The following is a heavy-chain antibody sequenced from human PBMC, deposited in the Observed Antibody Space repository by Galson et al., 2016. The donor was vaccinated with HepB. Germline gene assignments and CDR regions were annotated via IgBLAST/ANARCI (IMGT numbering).Heavy chain of an antibody. D-gene: IGHD6-6*01. CDR2: IIPILALT. CDR1: GGTFSSYS. V-gene: IGHV1-69*10. J-gene: IGHJ6*02. CDR3: ARCLQEYSSSSALLYYYYGMDV. Sequence: SVKVSCKASGGTFSSYSISWVRQAPGQGLEWMGGIIPILALTNYAQNFQGRVTITADKSTSTAYMELNSPRSEDTAVYYCARCLQEYSSSSALLYYYYGMDVWGQGTTVTVSS.